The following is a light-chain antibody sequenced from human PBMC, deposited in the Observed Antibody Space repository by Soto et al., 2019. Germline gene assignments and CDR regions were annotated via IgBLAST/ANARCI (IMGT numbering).Light chain of an antibody. CDR2: DAS. CDR1: QDISNY. Sequence: DIQMTQSPSSLSASVGDRVTITCQASQDISNYLNWYQQKSGEAPKLLIYDASNLETGIPSRFSGSGSRTDYTLTISSLQPEDIATYYCQQYDNLPVTVGGGTKVEIK. J-gene: IGKJ4*01. V-gene: IGKV1-33*01. CDR3: QQYDNLPVT.